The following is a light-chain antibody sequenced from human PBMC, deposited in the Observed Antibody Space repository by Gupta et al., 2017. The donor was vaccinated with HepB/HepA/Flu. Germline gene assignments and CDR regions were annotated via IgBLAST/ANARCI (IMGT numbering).Light chain of an antibody. Sequence: QSVLTQPASVSGAPGQTVPISCAGSRSNIGADYEVHWYQQLPGTAPKHPNYGNKNRASGGPDRFSGSKSGTSASLAITGLQAEDEADYYCQSYDNSLSGVVFGGGTKVTVL. J-gene: IGLJ3*02. CDR3: QSYDNSLSGVV. CDR2: GNK. V-gene: IGLV1-40*01. CDR1: RSNIGADYE.